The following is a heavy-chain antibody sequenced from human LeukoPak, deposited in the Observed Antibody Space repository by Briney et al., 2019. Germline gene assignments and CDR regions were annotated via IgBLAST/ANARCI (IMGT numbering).Heavy chain of an antibody. D-gene: IGHD6-19*01. J-gene: IGHJ4*02. V-gene: IGHV3-66*01. Sequence: GGSLRLSCAASEFTISSNYMSWVRQAPGKGLGWVSVIYSGGSTYNADSVKGRFTISRDSSKNTLYLQMSSLRAEDTAVYYCARIAVAGLNFDFWGQGTLVTVSS. CDR2: IYSGGST. CDR1: EFTISSNY. CDR3: ARIAVAGLNFDF.